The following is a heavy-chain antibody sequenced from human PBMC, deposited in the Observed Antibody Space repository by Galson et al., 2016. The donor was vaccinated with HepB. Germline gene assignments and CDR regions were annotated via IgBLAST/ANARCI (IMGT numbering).Heavy chain of an antibody. CDR2: FSGSDGST. D-gene: IGHD3-3*01. CDR1: GFSIYT. V-gene: IGHV3-23*01. J-gene: IGHJ6*02. Sequence: SLRLSCAASGFSIYTMSWVRQAPGKGLEWVATFSGSDGSTFYADSVKGRFIISRASSKTMLFLQMNSLRVEDTAVYYCAKDLPPEIARSSSDFWRGHARRQSAGDSDMDVWGQGTTVTVSS. CDR3: AKDLPPEIARSSSDFWRGHARRQSAGDSDMDV.